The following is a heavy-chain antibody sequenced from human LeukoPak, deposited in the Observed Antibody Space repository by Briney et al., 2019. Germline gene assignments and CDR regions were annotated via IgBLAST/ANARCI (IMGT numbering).Heavy chain of an antibody. J-gene: IGHJ3*01. V-gene: IGHV4-59*01. CDR3: ARDPYYYDSSGYSSSHAFDV. CDR2: IYYSGST. D-gene: IGHD3-22*01. CDR1: GGSISSYY. Sequence: PSETLSLTCTVSGGSISSYYWSWIRQPPGKGLEWIGYIYYSGSTNYNPSLKSRVTISVDTSKNQFSLKLSSVTAADTAVYYCARDPYYYDSSGYSSSHAFDVWGQGTMVTV.